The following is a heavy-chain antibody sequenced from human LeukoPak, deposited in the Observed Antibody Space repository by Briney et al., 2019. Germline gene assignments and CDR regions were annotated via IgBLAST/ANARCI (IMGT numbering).Heavy chain of an antibody. CDR3: ARDQRATGRPDMYY. J-gene: IGHJ4*02. Sequence: PGGSLRLSCAASGFTFRNHWMHGVRQTPGKGLVWVSRISSDGSSTTYADSVKGRFTISRDNAKNTLYLQMNNLRAEDTAMYYCARDQRATGRPDMYYWGQGTLVIVSS. CDR1: GFTFRNHW. D-gene: IGHD6-6*01. V-gene: IGHV3-74*03. CDR2: ISSDGSST.